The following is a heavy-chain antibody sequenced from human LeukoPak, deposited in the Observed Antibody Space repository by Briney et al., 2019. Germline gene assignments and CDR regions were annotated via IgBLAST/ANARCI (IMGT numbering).Heavy chain of an antibody. V-gene: IGHV4-59*01. CDR2: FYNSGRS. J-gene: IGHJ4*02. Sequence: KPSETLSLTCTVSDDSISDYYRGWIRQPPGKGLEWIGYFYNSGRSTYNPSLKSRVTISADTSKNHFSLKLNFVTTADTAVYYCTRGAGWLIDYWGQGILVTVSS. D-gene: IGHD3-16*01. CDR3: TRGAGWLIDY. CDR1: DDSISDYY.